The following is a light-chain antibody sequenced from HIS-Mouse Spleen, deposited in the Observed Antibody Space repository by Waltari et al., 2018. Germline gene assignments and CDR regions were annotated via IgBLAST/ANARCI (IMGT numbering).Light chain of an antibody. J-gene: IGLJ1*01. CDR2: EGS. CDR1: SSHVGSYHL. V-gene: IGLV2-23*01. Sequence: QSALTQPASVSGSPGQSITISCPGTSSHVGSYHLVSWYQQHPGKAPKLMIYEGSKRPSGVSNRFSGSKSGNTASLTISGLQAEDEADYYCCSYAGSSTYVFGTGTKVTVL. CDR3: CSYAGSSTYV.